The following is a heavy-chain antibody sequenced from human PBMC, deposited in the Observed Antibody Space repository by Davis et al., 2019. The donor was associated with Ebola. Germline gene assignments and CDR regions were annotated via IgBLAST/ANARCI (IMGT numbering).Heavy chain of an antibody. D-gene: IGHD6-19*01. Sequence: GGSLRLSCAASGFTFSSYAMHWVRQAPGKGLEWVAVISYDGSNKYYADSVKGRFTISRDNSKNTLYLQMNSLRAEDTAVYYCARVGYSSGWSPVYYYGMDVWGKGTTVTVSS. CDR3: ARVGYSSGWSPVYYYGMDV. CDR2: ISYDGSNK. J-gene: IGHJ6*04. V-gene: IGHV3-30-3*01. CDR1: GFTFSSYA.